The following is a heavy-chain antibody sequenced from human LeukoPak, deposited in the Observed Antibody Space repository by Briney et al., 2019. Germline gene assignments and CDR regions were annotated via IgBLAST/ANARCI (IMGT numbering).Heavy chain of an antibody. V-gene: IGHV1-46*01. D-gene: IGHD6-13*01. CDR2: INPSGGST. CDR1: GYAFTGYY. J-gene: IGHJ1*01. CDR3: ARDQVNSSSWLQH. Sequence: GASVKVSCKASGYAFTGYYMHWVRQAPGQGLEWMGIINPSGGSTSYAQKFQGRVTMTRDMSTSTVYMELSSLRSEDTAVYYCARDQVNSSSWLQHWGQGTLVTVSS.